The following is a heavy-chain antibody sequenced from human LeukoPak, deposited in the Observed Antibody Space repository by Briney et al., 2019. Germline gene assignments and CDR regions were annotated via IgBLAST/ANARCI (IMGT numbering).Heavy chain of an antibody. D-gene: IGHD3-10*01. CDR3: VPAPAG. Sequence: QPGGSLRLSCAATGFTFNMYWMNWVRQAPGKGLEWVANIKPDGSVEYYADSVKGRFTVSRDNAKNSLYLQMNSLRAEDTAVYYCVPAPAGWAQGTLVTVSS. J-gene: IGHJ4*02. CDR2: IKPDGSVE. CDR1: GFTFNMYW. V-gene: IGHV3-7*01.